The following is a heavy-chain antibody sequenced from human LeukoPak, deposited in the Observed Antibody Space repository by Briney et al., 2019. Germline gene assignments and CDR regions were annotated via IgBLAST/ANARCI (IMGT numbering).Heavy chain of an antibody. CDR3: AKEAVVGASKIFDY. Sequence: GRSLRLSCAASGFTFDDYAMHWVRQAPGKGLEWVSGISWNSGSIGYADSVKGRFTISRDNAKNSLYLQMNSLRAEDTALYYCAKEAVVGASKIFDYWGQGTLVTVSS. D-gene: IGHD1-26*01. CDR1: GFTFDDYA. J-gene: IGHJ4*02. CDR2: ISWNSGSI. V-gene: IGHV3-9*01.